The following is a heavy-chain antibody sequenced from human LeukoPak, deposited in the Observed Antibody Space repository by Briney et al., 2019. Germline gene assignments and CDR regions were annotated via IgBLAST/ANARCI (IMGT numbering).Heavy chain of an antibody. D-gene: IGHD6-19*01. Sequence: PGGSPRLSCAASGFTFSSYAMSWVRQAPGKGLEWVSPISGSGSSTYYADSVKGRFTISRDNSKNTPYLQMNSLRAEDTAVYYCAKGVAVASPYYFDYWGQGTLVTVSS. CDR1: GFTFSSYA. CDR2: ISGSGSST. V-gene: IGHV3-23*01. CDR3: AKGVAVASPYYFDY. J-gene: IGHJ4*02.